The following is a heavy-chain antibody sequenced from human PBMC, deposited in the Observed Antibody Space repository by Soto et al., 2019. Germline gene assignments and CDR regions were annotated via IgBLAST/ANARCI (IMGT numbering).Heavy chain of an antibody. D-gene: IGHD6-19*01. J-gene: IGHJ4*02. CDR2: IYYSGST. V-gene: IGHV4-31*03. CDR3: ARGASSGWDFFDY. CDR1: GGSISSGCYY. Sequence: SETLSLTCTVSGGSISSGCYYWSWIRQHPGKGLEWIGYIYYSGSTYHNPSLKSRVTISVDTSKNQFSLKLSSVTATDTAVYYCARGASSGWDFFDYWGQGTLVTVSS.